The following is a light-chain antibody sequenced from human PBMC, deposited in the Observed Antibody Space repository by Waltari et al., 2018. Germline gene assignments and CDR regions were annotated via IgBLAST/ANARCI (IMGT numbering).Light chain of an antibody. CDR1: SSDVGGYNF. J-gene: IGLJ2*01. CDR2: EVT. Sequence: QSALTQPASVSESPGQSITISCTGTSSDVGGYNFVSWYQQSGKAPKLMIFEVTKRPSGVPDRFSGSKSGTTASLTVSGLQTEDEADYYCSSYAGSNNFAVFGGGTKLTVL. V-gene: IGLV2-8*01. CDR3: SSYAGSNNFAV.